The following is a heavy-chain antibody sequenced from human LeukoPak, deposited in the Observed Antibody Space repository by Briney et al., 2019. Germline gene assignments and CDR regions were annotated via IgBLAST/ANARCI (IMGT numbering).Heavy chain of an antibody. Sequence: GGSLRLSCAASGFTVSTYWMHWVRQVPGKGLVRVSGISSGGATTHYADSVKGRFTISRDNAKNTLYLQMNRLRVEDTAVYYCARGSGFGVWGQGTLVTVSS. CDR3: ARGSGFGV. V-gene: IGHV3-74*01. D-gene: IGHD3-9*01. CDR1: GFTVSTYW. J-gene: IGHJ4*02. CDR2: ISSGGATT.